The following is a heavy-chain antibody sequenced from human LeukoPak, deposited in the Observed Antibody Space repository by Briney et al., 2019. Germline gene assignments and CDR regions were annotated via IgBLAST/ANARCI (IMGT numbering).Heavy chain of an antibody. CDR2: IHYSGST. Sequence: SETLSLTCTVSGGSTSSSNYIWGWIRQPPGEGLEWIGSIHYSGSTYYNPSLKSRVTISVEMSKNLLALKLSSVTGADTAVYYCARQVSSIIARPFDYWGQGTQVTVSS. D-gene: IGHD6-6*01. V-gene: IGHV4-39*01. CDR3: ARQVSSIIARPFDY. CDR1: GGSTSSSNYI. J-gene: IGHJ4*02.